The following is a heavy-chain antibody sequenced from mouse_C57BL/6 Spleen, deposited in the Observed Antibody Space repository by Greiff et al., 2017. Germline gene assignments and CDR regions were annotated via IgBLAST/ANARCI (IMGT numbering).Heavy chain of an antibody. CDR2: INPNNGGT. D-gene: IGHD2-5*01. V-gene: IGHV1-26*01. CDR3: ARFGSNYGFAY. CDR1: GYTFTDYY. Sequence: EVQLQQSGPELVKPGASVKISCKASGYTFTDYYMNWVKQSHGKSLEWIGDINPNNGGTSYNQKFKGKATLTVAKSSSTAYMELRSLTSEDSAVYYCARFGSNYGFAYWGQGTLVTVSA. J-gene: IGHJ3*01.